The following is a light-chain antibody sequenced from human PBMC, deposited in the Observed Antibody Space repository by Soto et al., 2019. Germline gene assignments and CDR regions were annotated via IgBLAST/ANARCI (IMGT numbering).Light chain of an antibody. V-gene: IGLV1-40*01. J-gene: IGLJ1*01. Sequence: QAVVTQPPSVSGAPGQRVTISCTGSSSNIGAGYDVHWYQQLPGTAPKLLIYGNSNRPSGVPDRFSGSKSGTSASLAITGLQAEDEVDYYCQSYDSSLSAPVFGTGTKLPS. CDR1: SSNIGAGYD. CDR3: QSYDSSLSAPV. CDR2: GNS.